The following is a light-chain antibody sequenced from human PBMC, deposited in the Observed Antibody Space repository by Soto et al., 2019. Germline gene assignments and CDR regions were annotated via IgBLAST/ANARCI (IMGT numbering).Light chain of an antibody. Sequence: ELVLTQSPGTLSGSPVEIGTLSCMASQTVRNNYLAWYQQKPGQAPRLLIYGASSRATGIPDRFSGGGSGTDFTLTISRLEPEDFAVYYCQQFSSYPHTFGGGTKVDI. CDR1: QTVRNNY. J-gene: IGKJ4*02. V-gene: IGKV3-20*01. CDR3: QQFSSYPHT. CDR2: GAS.